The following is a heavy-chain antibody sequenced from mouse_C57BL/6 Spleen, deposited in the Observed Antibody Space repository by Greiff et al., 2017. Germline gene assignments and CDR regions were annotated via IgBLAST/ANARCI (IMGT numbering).Heavy chain of an antibody. V-gene: IGHV5-6*01. CDR3: ARIYDGYYGFAY. CDR1: GFTFSSYG. CDR2: ISSGGSYT. Sequence: DVHLVESGGDLVKPGGSLKLSCAASGFTFSSYGMSWVRQTPDKRLEWVATISSGGSYTYYPDSVKGRFTISRDNAKNTLYLQMSSLKSEDTAMYYCARIYDGYYGFAYWGQGTLVTVSA. D-gene: IGHD2-3*01. J-gene: IGHJ3*01.